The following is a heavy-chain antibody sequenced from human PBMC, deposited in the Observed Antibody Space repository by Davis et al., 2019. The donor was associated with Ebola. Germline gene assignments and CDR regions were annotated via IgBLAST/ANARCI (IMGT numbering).Heavy chain of an antibody. CDR1: GFTFSSNS. V-gene: IGHV3-21*01. CDR2: ISSSSNYI. D-gene: IGHD2-15*01. Sequence: PGGSLRLSCAASGFTFSSNSMNWVRQAPGKGLEWVSFISSSSNYIYYEDSVKGRFTVSRDHAKNSLYLQMNSLRAEDTAVYYCVRDPALVVAGGGWFFGLWGRGTLVTVSS. CDR3: VRDPALVVAGGGWFFGL. J-gene: IGHJ2*01.